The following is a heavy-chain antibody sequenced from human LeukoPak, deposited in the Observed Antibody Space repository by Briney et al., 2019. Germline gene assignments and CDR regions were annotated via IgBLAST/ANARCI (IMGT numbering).Heavy chain of an antibody. CDR2: IYYSGST. CDR3: ARQGSTTVTTSFDP. V-gene: IGHV4-39*07. D-gene: IGHD4-17*01. CDR1: GGSISGSSYY. Sequence: SETLSLTCTVSGGSISGSSYYWGWIRQPPGKGLEWIGNIYYSGSTYYNPSLKSRVTISVDTSKNQFSLKLSSVTAADTAVYYCARQGSTTVTTSFDPWGQGTLVTVSS. J-gene: IGHJ5*02.